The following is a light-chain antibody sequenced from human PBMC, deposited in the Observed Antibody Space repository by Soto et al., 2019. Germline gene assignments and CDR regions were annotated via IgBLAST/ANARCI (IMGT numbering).Light chain of an antibody. V-gene: IGKV1-17*01. CDR3: LQHNAYPLT. Sequence: DIQMTQSPSSLSASVGDRVTITCRASQDIGNDVGWYQQKPGKAPKRLIFAASRLQSGVPSRFGGSGSGTEFILTVSSLQPEDFATYYCLQHNAYPLTCGGGTTVDIK. CDR2: AAS. J-gene: IGKJ4*01. CDR1: QDIGND.